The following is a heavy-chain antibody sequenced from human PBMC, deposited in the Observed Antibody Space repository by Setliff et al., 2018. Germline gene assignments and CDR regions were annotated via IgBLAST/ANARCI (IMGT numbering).Heavy chain of an antibody. D-gene: IGHD3-22*01. CDR3: ARYYDSSGYYDADFDY. V-gene: IGHV4-34*01. Sequence: SETLSLTCAVYGGSFSGYYWSWIRQPPGKGLEWIGEINHSGSTNYNPSLKSRVTISVDTSKNQFSLKLSSVTAADAAVYYCARYYDSSGYYDADFDYWGQGTLVTVSS. CDR1: GGSFSGYY. CDR2: INHSGST. J-gene: IGHJ4*02.